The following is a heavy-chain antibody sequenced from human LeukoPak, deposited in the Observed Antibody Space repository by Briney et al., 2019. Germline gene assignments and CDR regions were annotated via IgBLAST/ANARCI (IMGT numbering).Heavy chain of an antibody. J-gene: IGHJ4*02. Sequence: GGSLRLSCAASGFTFSSYAMSWVRQAPGMGLEWVSAISGSGGSTYYADSVKGRFTISRDNSRDALYLQMNSLRAEDTAVYYCAKGYYDYVWGSYYFDYWGQGTLVTVSS. V-gene: IGHV3-23*01. CDR2: ISGSGGST. D-gene: IGHD3-16*01. CDR3: AKGYYDYVWGSYYFDY. CDR1: GFTFSSYA.